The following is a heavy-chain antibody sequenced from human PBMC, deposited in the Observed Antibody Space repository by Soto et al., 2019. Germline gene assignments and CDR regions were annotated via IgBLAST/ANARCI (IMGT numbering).Heavy chain of an antibody. J-gene: IGHJ4*02. CDR1: GGSISSGDYS. V-gene: IGHV4-30-2*01. CDR3: ARVRREYDNSGPVDY. CDR2: IYYGGST. Sequence: QLQLQESGSGLVKPSQTLSLTCAVSGGSISSGDYSWNWIRQPPGKGLEWIGYIYYGGSTYYNPSLKSRVTKSGDRSRNQFALKLNSVTAADTAVYYCARVRREYDNSGPVDYWGQGTLVTVSS. D-gene: IGHD3-22*01.